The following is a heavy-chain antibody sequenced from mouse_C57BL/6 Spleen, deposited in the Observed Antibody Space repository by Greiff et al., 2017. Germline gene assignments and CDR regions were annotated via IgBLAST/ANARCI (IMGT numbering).Heavy chain of an antibody. CDR1: GFTFSSYA. Sequence: EVMLVESGGGLVKPGGSLKLSCAASGFTFSSYAMSWVRQTPEKRLEWVATISDGGSYTYYPDNVQGRFTISRDNAKNNLHLQMSHLKSADTAMCYCARAYDYEGWFAYWGQGTLVTVSA. CDR3: ARAYDYEGWFAY. CDR2: ISDGGSYT. D-gene: IGHD2-4*01. J-gene: IGHJ3*01. V-gene: IGHV5-4*03.